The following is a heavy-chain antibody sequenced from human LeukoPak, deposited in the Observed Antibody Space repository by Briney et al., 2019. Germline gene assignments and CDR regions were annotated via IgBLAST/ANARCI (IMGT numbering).Heavy chain of an antibody. Sequence: KPSETLSLTCTVSGGSISSYYWSWIRQPAGKGLEWIGRIYTSGSTNYNPSLKSRVTMSVDTSKNQFSLKLSSVTAADTAVYYCARDGGYGDYGTKNYGMDVWGQGTTVTVSS. CDR2: IYTSGST. CDR1: GGSISSYY. D-gene: IGHD4-17*01. V-gene: IGHV4-4*07. CDR3: ARDGGYGDYGTKNYGMDV. J-gene: IGHJ6*02.